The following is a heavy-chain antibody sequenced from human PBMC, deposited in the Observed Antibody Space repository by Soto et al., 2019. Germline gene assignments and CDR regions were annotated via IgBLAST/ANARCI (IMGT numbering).Heavy chain of an antibody. CDR1: GFTFSSYD. Sequence: LRLSCAASGFTFSSYDMHWVRQATGKGLEWVSAIGTAGDTYYPGSVKGRFTISRENAKNSLYLQMNSLRAGDTAVYYCARGKATYYHFWSGSKGMDVWGQGTTVTVSS. CDR2: IGTAGDT. J-gene: IGHJ6*02. D-gene: IGHD3-3*01. CDR3: ARGKATYYHFWSGSKGMDV. V-gene: IGHV3-13*01.